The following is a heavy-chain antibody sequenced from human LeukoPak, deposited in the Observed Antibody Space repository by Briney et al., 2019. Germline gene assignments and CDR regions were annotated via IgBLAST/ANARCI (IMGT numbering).Heavy chain of an antibody. J-gene: IGHJ6*02. D-gene: IGHD3-10*01. CDR3: ARVGGVREGEDYYYYYGMDV. CDR2: VHYNGST. Sequence: KPSETLSLTCTVSGGSVRSSSYYWGCIRQPPGKGLEWIGSVHYNGSTCYNPSLGGRVIMSIDTSKNQFSLKLSSVTAADTAVYYCARVGGVREGEDYYYYYGMDVWGQGTTVTVSS. V-gene: IGHV4-39*07. CDR1: GGSVRSSSYY.